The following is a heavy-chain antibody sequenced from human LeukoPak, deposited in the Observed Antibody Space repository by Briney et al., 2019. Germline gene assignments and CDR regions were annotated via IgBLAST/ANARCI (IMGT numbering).Heavy chain of an antibody. V-gene: IGHV3-48*04. J-gene: IGHJ5*02. Sequence: GGSLRLSCAASGFTFSSYSMNWVRQAPGKGLEWVSYISSSSSTIYYADSVKGRFTISRDNAKNSLYLQMNSLRAEDTAVYYCARDSSGYYRTLDNWFDPWGQGTLVTVSS. CDR3: ARDSSGYYRTLDNWFDP. CDR2: ISSSSSTI. D-gene: IGHD3-22*01. CDR1: GFTFSSYS.